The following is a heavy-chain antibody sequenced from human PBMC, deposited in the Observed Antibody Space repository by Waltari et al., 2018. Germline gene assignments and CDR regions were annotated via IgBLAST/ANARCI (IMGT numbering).Heavy chain of an antibody. CDR2: IYTSGST. Sequence: QVQLQESGPGLVKPSETLSLTCTVSGGSISSYYWSWIRQPAGKGLEWIGRIYTSGSTNYNPSLKSRVTMSVDTSKNQFSLKLSSVTAADTAVYCCARDRSNYDSSGYPDYWGQGTLVTVSS. V-gene: IGHV4-4*07. CDR1: GGSISSYY. CDR3: ARDRSNYDSSGYPDY. D-gene: IGHD3-22*01. J-gene: IGHJ4*02.